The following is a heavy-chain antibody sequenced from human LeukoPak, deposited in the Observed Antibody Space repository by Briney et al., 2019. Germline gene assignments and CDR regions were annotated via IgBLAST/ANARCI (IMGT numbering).Heavy chain of an antibody. V-gene: IGHV3-66*01. CDR2: IYSGGTT. Sequence: PGGSLRLSCVVSGFTVSRNHMSWVRQAPGKGLEWVSVIYSGGTTYYADSVKGRITISRDNSKNTLYLQMNSLRAEDTAVYYCAKMTTVTTSRDYWGQGTLVTVSS. CDR1: GFTVSRNH. J-gene: IGHJ4*02. CDR3: AKMTTVTTSRDY. D-gene: IGHD4-17*01.